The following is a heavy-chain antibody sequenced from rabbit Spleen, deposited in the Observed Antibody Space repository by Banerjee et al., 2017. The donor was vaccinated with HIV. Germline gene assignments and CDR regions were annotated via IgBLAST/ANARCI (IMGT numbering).Heavy chain of an antibody. CDR3: TRDDGSGHYIDGYFNL. D-gene: IGHD1-1*01. Sequence: QQQLEESGGGLVKPGASLTLTCTASGFSFSSSYWICWVRQAPGKGLEWIACIYADGVNTDYASWAKGRFTISKPSSTTVTLQMTSLTAADTATYFCTRDDGSGHYIDGYFNLWGPGTLVTVS. V-gene: IGHV1S45*01. CDR1: GFSFSSSYW. J-gene: IGHJ4*01. CDR2: IYADGVNT.